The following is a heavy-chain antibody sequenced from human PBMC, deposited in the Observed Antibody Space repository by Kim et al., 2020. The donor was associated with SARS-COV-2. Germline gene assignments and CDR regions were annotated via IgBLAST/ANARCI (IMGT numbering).Heavy chain of an antibody. CDR1: GGTFSSYA. V-gene: IGHV1-69*04. D-gene: IGHD3-22*01. CDR3: ARDGYSSGWRNYYDSSGFDY. J-gene: IGHJ4*02. CDR2: IIPILGIA. Sequence: SVKVSCKASGGTFSSYAISWVRQAPGQGLEWMGRIIPILGIANYAQKFQGRVTITADKSTSTAYMELSSLRSEDTAVYYCARDGYSSGWRNYYDSSGFDYWGQGTLVTVSS.